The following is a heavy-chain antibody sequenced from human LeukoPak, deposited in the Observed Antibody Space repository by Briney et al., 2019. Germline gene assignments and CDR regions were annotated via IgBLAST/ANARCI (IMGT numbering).Heavy chain of an antibody. J-gene: IGHJ6*03. CDR1: GGTFSSYA. CDR3: VRDYRHIAARHGYYYYYMDV. D-gene: IGHD6-6*01. CDR2: IIPIFGTA. V-gene: IGHV1-69*05. Sequence: SVKVSCKASGGTFSSYAISWVRQAPGQGLEWMGGIIPIFGTANYAQKFQGRVTITTDESTSTAYMELSSLRSEGTAVYYCVRDYRHIAARHGYYYYYMDVWGKGTTVTVSS.